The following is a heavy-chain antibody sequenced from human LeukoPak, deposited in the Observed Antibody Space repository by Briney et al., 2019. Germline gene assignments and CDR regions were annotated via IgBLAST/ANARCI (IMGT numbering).Heavy chain of an antibody. CDR2: IIPIFGTA. CDR3: ARDRIAADAFDI. D-gene: IGHD6-13*01. J-gene: IGHJ3*02. CDR1: GGTFSSYA. Sequence: SVKVSCKASGGTFSSYAISWVRQAPGQGLEWMGGIIPIFGTANYAQKFQGRVTITADESTSTAYMELSSLRSEDTAVYFCARDRIAADAFDIWGQGTMVTVSS. V-gene: IGHV1-69*13.